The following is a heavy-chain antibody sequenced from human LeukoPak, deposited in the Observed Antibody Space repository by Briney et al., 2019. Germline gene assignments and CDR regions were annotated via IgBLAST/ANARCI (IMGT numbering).Heavy chain of an antibody. D-gene: IGHD1-26*01. J-gene: IGHJ4*02. CDR3: AREGSGSYVEYYFDY. CDR2: INPNSGGT. V-gene: IGHV1-2*02. Sequence: ASVKVSCKASGYTFTGYYMHWVRQATGQGLEWMGWINPNSGGTKYAQKFQGRVTMTRDTSISTAYMELSRLRSDDTAVYYCAREGSGSYVEYYFDYWGQGTLVTVSS. CDR1: GYTFTGYY.